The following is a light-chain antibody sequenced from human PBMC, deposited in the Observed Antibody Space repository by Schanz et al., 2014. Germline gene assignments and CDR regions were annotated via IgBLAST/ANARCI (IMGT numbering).Light chain of an antibody. V-gene: IGLV2-11*01. CDR3: SSYTSSTTPVV. CDR2: DVT. CDR1: SSDVGAYTY. Sequence: QSALTQPRSVSGSPGQSVTIPCTGTSSDVGAYTYVSWYQQPPGKAPKLMIYDVTERPSGVPDRFSGSKSGNTASLTISGLQAEDEADYYCSSYTSSTTPVVFGGGTKLTVL. J-gene: IGLJ2*01.